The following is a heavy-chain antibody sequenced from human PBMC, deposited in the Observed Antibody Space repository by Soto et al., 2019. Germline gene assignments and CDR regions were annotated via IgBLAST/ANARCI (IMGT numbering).Heavy chain of an antibody. CDR2: FDPEDGET. J-gene: IGHJ3*02. CDR3: ATNDILTGYYQRAFDI. CDR1: GYTLTELS. D-gene: IGHD3-9*01. Sequence: AAGKVSCKVSGYTLTELSMHWVRQAPGKGLEWMGGFDPEDGETIYAQKFQGRVTMTEDTSTDTAYMELSSLRSEDTAVYYCATNDILTGYYQRAFDIWGQGTMVTVSS. V-gene: IGHV1-24*01.